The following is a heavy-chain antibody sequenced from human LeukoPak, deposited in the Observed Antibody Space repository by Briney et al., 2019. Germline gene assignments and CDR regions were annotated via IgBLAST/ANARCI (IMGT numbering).Heavy chain of an antibody. J-gene: IGHJ3*02. D-gene: IGHD2-8*01. CDR3: AREVYAFDI. CDR1: GYTFTNYY. CDR2: IIPNSGGT. Sequence: GASVKVSCKASGYTFTNYYIHWVRQAPGQGLEWMGWIIPNSGGTNYAQKFQGRVTMTRDTSISTAYMEVCRLRSDDTAMYYCAREVYAFDIWGQGTMVTVSS. V-gene: IGHV1-2*02.